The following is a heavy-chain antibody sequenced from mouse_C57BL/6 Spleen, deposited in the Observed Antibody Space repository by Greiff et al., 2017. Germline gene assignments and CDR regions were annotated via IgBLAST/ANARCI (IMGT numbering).Heavy chain of an antibody. D-gene: IGHD2-5*01. CDR3: SYYSNPYWYFDV. V-gene: IGHV1-80*01. CDR2: IYPGDGDT. CDR1: GYAFSSYW. J-gene: IGHJ1*03. Sequence: LVESGAELVKPGASVKISCKASGYAFSSYWMNWVKQRPGKGLEWIGQIYPGDGDTNYNGKFKGKATLTADKSSSTAYMQLSSLTSEDSAVYFCSYYSNPYWYFDVWGTGTTVTVSS.